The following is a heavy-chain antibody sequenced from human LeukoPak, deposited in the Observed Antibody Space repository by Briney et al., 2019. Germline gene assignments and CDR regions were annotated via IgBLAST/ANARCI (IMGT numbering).Heavy chain of an antibody. Sequence: GGSLRLSCSASGFSLSDYGMRWVRQAPGKGLEWVSYITMNSVRFYADSVKGRFTISRDNAKNSLYLQMNSLRAEDTALYYCAKGGYGDYLDYWGQGTLVTVSS. J-gene: IGHJ4*02. CDR2: ITMNSVR. V-gene: IGHV3-69-1*01. CDR3: AKGGYGDYLDY. CDR1: GFSLSDYG. D-gene: IGHD4-17*01.